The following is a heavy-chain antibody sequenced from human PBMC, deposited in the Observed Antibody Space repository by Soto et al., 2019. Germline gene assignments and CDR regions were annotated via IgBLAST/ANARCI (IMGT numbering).Heavy chain of an antibody. D-gene: IGHD2-2*01. CDR2: ISGSGGST. Sequence: HPGGSLRLSCAASGFTFSSYAMSWVRQAPGKGLEWVSAISGSGGSTYYADSVKGRFTISRDNSKNTLYLQMNSLRAEDTAVYYCAKDLSRGYCSSTSCYPGYAFDIWGQGTMVTVSS. V-gene: IGHV3-23*01. CDR1: GFTFSSYA. J-gene: IGHJ3*02. CDR3: AKDLSRGYCSSTSCYPGYAFDI.